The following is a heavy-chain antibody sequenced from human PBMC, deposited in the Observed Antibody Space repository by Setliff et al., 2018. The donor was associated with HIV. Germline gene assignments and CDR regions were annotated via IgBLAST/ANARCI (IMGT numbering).Heavy chain of an antibody. CDR2: IIPIFGTA. Sequence: ASVKVSCKASGGTFSSYAISWVRQAPGQGLEWMGGIIPIFGTANYAQKFQGRVTITADESTSTAYMELSSLRSEDTAVYYCARSDYYDSSGYSWFDPWGQGTLVTAPQ. J-gene: IGHJ5*02. D-gene: IGHD3-22*01. CDR1: GGTFSSYA. CDR3: ARSDYYDSSGYSWFDP. V-gene: IGHV1-69*13.